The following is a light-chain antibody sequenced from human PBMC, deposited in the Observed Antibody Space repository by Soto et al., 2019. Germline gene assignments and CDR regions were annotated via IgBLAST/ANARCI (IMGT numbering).Light chain of an antibody. V-gene: IGKV1-5*01. J-gene: IGKJ2*01. Sequence: DIQMTQSPSTLSASVGDRVTITCRASQSISGWLAWYQQKPGKAPNLLIYDASSLESGVPSRFSGSGSGTEFTLTISSLQPDDFATYHCQQYNSYPRTFGQGTKREIK. CDR3: QQYNSYPRT. CDR2: DAS. CDR1: QSISGW.